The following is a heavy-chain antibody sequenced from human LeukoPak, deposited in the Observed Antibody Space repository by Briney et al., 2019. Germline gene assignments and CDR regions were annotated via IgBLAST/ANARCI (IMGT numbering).Heavy chain of an antibody. CDR2: ISYDGSNK. CDR3: ARAKSLFDS. D-gene: IGHD3-10*01. V-gene: IGHV3-30-3*01. CDR1: GFTFSSYA. J-gene: IGHJ4*02. Sequence: PGGSLRLSCAASGFTFSSYAMHWVRQAPGKGLEWVAVISYDGSNKYYADSVKGRFTISRDNSKNTLYLQMNSLRAEDTAVYYCARAKSLFDSWGQGTLVTVSS.